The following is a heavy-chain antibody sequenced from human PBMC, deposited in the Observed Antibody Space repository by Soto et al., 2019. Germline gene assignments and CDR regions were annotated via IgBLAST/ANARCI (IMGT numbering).Heavy chain of an antibody. CDR1: GAYISDFS. CDR2: ITTNGNP. D-gene: IGHD1-7*01. V-gene: IGHV4-4*07. J-gene: IGHJ1*01. CDR3: AREPGENWTYEAH. Sequence: SETLSLTCRVSGAYISDFSWSWIRQPAGKGLEWIGRITTNGNPQKNPSFKSRVTMSIDTSRNHFSLNLQSATAADTALYYCAREPGENWTYEAHWGPGTLVTVSS.